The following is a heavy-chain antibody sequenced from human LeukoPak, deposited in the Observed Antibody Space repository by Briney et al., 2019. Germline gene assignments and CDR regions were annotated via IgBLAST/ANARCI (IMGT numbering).Heavy chain of an antibody. CDR3: AREMAGPPLVYY. CDR1: GFNVSSNY. J-gene: IGHJ4*02. Sequence: GGSLRLSYAASGFNVSSNYMSWVRQAPGKGLEWVSVIYSGGGTYYADSVKGRFTISRDNSKNTLYLQMNSLRAEDTAVYYCAREMAGPPLVYYWGQGTLVTVSS. V-gene: IGHV3-53*01. D-gene: IGHD6-19*01. CDR2: IYSGGGT.